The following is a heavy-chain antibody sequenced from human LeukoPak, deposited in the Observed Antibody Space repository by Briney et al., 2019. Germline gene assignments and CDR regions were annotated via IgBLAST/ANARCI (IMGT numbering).Heavy chain of an antibody. CDR1: GFTFSSYW. D-gene: IGHD7-27*01. CDR2: IKQDGSEK. J-gene: IGHJ3*02. V-gene: IGHV3-7*05. Sequence: GGSLRLSCAASGFTFSSYWMSWVRQAPGKGLEWVANIKQDGSEKYYVDSVKGRFTISRDNAKNSLYLQMNSLRAEDTAMYYCAKSTNWGSISDGFDIWGQGTMVTVAS. CDR3: AKSTNWGSISDGFDI.